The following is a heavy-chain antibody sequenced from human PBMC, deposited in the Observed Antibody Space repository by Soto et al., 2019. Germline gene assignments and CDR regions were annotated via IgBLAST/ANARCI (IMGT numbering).Heavy chain of an antibody. CDR3: ARGEYFQH. J-gene: IGHJ1*01. CDR2: ISYDGSNK. V-gene: IGHV3-30-3*01. Sequence: QVQLVESGGGVVQPGRSLRLSCAASGFTFISYAMHWVRQAPGKGLEWGAVISYDGSNKYYADSVKGRFTISRDNSKNTLYLQMNSLRAEDTAVYYCARGEYFQHWGQGTLVTVSS. CDR1: GFTFISYA.